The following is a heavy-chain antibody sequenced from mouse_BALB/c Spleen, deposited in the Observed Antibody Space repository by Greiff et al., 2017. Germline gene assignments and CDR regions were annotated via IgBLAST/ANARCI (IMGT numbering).Heavy chain of an antibody. J-gene: IGHJ2*01. D-gene: IGHD1-1*01. CDR3: ARTSITTVVAGDFDY. V-gene: IGHV14-3*02. CDR2: IDPANGNT. CDR1: GFNIKDTY. Sequence: EVKLQESGAELVKPGASVKLSCTASGFNIKDTYMHWVKQRPEQGLEWIGRIDPANGNTKYDPKFQGKATITADTSSNTAYLQLSSLTSEDTAVYYCARTSITTVVAGDFDYWGQGTTLTVSS.